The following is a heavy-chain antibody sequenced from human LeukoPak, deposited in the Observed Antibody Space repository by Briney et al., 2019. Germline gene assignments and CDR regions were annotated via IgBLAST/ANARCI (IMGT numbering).Heavy chain of an antibody. CDR2: ISYDGSNK. Sequence: GRSLRLSCAASGFTFSSYAMHWVRQAPGKGLEWVAVISYDGSNKYYADSVKGRFTISRDNSKNTLYLQMNSLRAEDTAVYYCAKAWDLWGQGTLVTVSA. V-gene: IGHV3-30-3*01. CDR1: GFTFSSYA. CDR3: AKAWDL. J-gene: IGHJ5*02.